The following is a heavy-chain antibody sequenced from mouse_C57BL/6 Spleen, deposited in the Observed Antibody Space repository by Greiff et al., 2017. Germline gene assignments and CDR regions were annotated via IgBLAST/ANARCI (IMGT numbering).Heavy chain of an antibody. J-gene: IGHJ4*01. CDR1: GYSFTGYF. V-gene: IGHV1-20*01. D-gene: IGHD1-1*01. CDR2: INPYNGDT. CDR3: ARSRLREGYYAMDY. Sequence: VQLQQSGPELVKPGDSVQISCKASGYSFTGYFMNWVMQSHGKSLEWIGLINPYNGDTYYNQKFKGKATLTVDKSSSTAHMELRSLTSEDSSFDNCARSRLREGYYAMDYWGQGTSVTVSS.